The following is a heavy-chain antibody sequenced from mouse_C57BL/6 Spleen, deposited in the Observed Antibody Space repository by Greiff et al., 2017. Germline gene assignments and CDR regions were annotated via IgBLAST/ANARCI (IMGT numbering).Heavy chain of an antibody. CDR2: IDPEDGET. V-gene: IGHV14-2*01. D-gene: IGHD1-1*01. Sequence: VQLKESGAELVKPGASVKLSCTASGFNIKDYYMHWVKQRTEQGLEWIGRIDPEDGETKYAPKFPGKATITADTSSNTAYLQLSSLTSEDTAVYYCARRDYGSTPFDYWCQGTTLTVSS. J-gene: IGHJ2*01. CDR1: GFNIKDYY. CDR3: ARRDYGSTPFDY.